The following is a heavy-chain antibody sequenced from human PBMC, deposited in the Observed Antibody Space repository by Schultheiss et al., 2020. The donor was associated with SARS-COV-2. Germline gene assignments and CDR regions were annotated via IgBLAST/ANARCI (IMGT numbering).Heavy chain of an antibody. CDR2: MHSGGTT. D-gene: IGHD1-7*01. V-gene: IGHV3-66*02. J-gene: IGHJ6*02. CDR3: ARDENWNYRPYYYYGMDV. Sequence: GESLKISCAASGFTFSDYYMSWIRQAPGQGLEWVSSMHSGGTTYYADSVKGRFIISRDNSKNTLYLQMNSLRAEDTAVYYCARDENWNYRPYYYYGMDVWGQGTTVTVSS. CDR1: GFTFSDYY.